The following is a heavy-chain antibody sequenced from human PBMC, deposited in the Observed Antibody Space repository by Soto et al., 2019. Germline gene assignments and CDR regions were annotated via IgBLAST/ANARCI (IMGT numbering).Heavy chain of an antibody. CDR2: INAGNGNT. Sequence: QVQLVQSGAEVKKPGASVKVSCKASGYTFTNYAMHWVRQAPGQRLEWMGWINAGNGNTKYSQKVQGRVTITRDTSASTASMDLSSLRSEDTAVYYCARGPGGPDGPGDYWGQGTLGTLSS. CDR1: GYTFTNYA. CDR3: ARGPGGPDGPGDY. J-gene: IGHJ4*02. D-gene: IGHD2-15*01. V-gene: IGHV1-3*01.